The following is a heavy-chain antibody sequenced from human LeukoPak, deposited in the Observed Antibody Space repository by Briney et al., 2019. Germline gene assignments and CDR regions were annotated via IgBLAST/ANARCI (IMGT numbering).Heavy chain of an antibody. CDR3: AKTGAVVIVYYFDY. CDR1: GFTFSDYY. V-gene: IGHV3-11*01. Sequence: GGSLRLSCAASGFTFSDYYMSWIRQAPGKGLEWVSYISSSGSTIYYADSVKGRFTISRDNSKNTLYLQMNSLRAEDTAVYYCAKTGAVVIVYYFDYWGQGTLVTVSS. CDR2: ISSSGSTI. D-gene: IGHD3-22*01. J-gene: IGHJ4*02.